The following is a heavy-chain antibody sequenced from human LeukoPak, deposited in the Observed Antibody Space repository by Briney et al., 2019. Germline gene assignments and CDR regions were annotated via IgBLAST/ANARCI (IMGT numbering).Heavy chain of an antibody. CDR3: AKGLMTTVTPGDY. D-gene: IGHD4-17*01. CDR1: GFTFSSYA. J-gene: IGHJ4*02. CDR2: ISGSGGST. Sequence: GGSLRLSCAASGFTFSSYAMSWVRQAPGKGLEWVSAISGSGGSTYYADSVKGRFTISRDNSKNTLYLQMNSLTAKDTDEYYCAKGLMTTVTPGDYRGQGTQVTVSS. V-gene: IGHV3-23*01.